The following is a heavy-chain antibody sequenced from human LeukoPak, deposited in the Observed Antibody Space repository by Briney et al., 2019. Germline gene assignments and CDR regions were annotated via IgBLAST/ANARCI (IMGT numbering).Heavy chain of an antibody. CDR3: ARVKGNRSNYYYYGMDV. CDR1: GGSISSGGYS. Sequence: PSETLSLTCAVSGGSISSGGYSWSWIRQPPGKGLEWIGYIYHSGSTYYNPSLKSRVTISVDRSKNQFSLKLSSVTAADTAVYYCARVKGNRSNYYYYGMDVWGQGTTVTVSS. D-gene: IGHD1-14*01. V-gene: IGHV4-30-2*01. J-gene: IGHJ6*01. CDR2: IYHSGST.